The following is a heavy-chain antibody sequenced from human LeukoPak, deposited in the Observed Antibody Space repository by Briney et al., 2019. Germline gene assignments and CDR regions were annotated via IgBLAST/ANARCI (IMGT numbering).Heavy chain of an antibody. CDR3: AADLYSYGYLPDY. D-gene: IGHD5-18*01. CDR1: GYTFTSYG. CDR2: TSAYNGNT. Sequence: GASVKVSCKASGYTFTSYGISWVRPAPGQGLEWMGWTSAYNGNTNYAQKLQGRVTMTTDTSTSTAYMELRSLRSDDTAVYYCAADLYSYGYLPDYWGQGTLVTVSS. V-gene: IGHV1-18*01. J-gene: IGHJ4*02.